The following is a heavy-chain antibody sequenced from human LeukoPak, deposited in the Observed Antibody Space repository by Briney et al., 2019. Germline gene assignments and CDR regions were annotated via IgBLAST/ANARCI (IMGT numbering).Heavy chain of an antibody. V-gene: IGHV4-30-4*08. CDR1: GGSISSGDYY. CDR2: IYYSGST. CDR3: ARDHQDIVVVPYYYYMDV. D-gene: IGHD2-2*01. Sequence: PSETLSLTCTVSGGSISSGDYYWSWIRQPPGKGLEWIGYIYYSGSTYYNPSLKSRVTMSVDTSKNQFSLKLSSVTAADTAVYYCARDHQDIVVVPYYYYMDVWGKGTTVTVSS. J-gene: IGHJ6*03.